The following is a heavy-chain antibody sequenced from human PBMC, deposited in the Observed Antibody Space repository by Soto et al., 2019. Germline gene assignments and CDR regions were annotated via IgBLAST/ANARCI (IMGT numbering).Heavy chain of an antibody. J-gene: IGHJ3*02. CDR3: ARDHAGQAVVVRSGAFDI. CDR1: GYTFTSYG. V-gene: IGHV1-18*01. D-gene: IGHD3-22*01. Sequence: ASVKVSCKASGYTFTSYGISWVRQAPGQGLEWMGWISAYNGNTNYAQKLQGRVTMTTDTSTSTAYMELRSLRSDDTAVYYCARDHAGQAVVVRSGAFDIWGQGTMVTVSS. CDR2: ISAYNGNT.